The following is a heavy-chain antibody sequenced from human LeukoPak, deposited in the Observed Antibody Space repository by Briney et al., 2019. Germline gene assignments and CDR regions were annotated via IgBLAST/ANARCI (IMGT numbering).Heavy chain of an antibody. D-gene: IGHD3-3*02. J-gene: IGHJ4*02. CDR1: GFTFSSYA. CDR3: AKDNLVGPKHSLDY. V-gene: IGHV3-23*01. CDR2: ISSSGGST. Sequence: GGSLRLSCAASGFTFSSYAMTWVRQAPGKGLEWVSGISSSGGSTYYADSVKGRFTISRDNSKNTLYLQMNSLRAEDTALYFCAKDNLVGPKHSLDYWGQGTLVTVSS.